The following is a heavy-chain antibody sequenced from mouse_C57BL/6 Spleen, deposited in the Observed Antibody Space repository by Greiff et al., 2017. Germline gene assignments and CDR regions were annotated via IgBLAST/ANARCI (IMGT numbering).Heavy chain of an antibody. CDR1: GYTFTSSW. Sequence: QVQLQQPGAELVKPGASVKLSCKASGYTFTSSWMHWVKQRPGQGLEWIGMIHPNSGSTNYNEKFKSKATLTVDKSSSTAYMQLSSLTSEDSAVYYGARAYGYDWYFDVWGTGTTVTVSS. CDR2: IHPNSGST. CDR3: ARAYGYDWYFDV. D-gene: IGHD2-2*01. V-gene: IGHV1-64*01. J-gene: IGHJ1*03.